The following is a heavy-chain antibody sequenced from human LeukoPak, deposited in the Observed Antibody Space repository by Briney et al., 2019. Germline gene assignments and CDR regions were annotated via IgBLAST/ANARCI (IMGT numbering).Heavy chain of an antibody. Sequence: SETLSLTCTVSGGSISSGSYYWSWIRQPAGKGLEWIGRIYTSGSTNYNPSLKSRVTMSVDTSKNQFSLKLSSVTAADTAVYYCARDFHSSGWYPDYWGQGTLVTVSS. CDR3: ARDFHSSGWYPDY. CDR2: IYTSGST. D-gene: IGHD6-19*01. V-gene: IGHV4-61*02. J-gene: IGHJ4*02. CDR1: GGSISSGSYY.